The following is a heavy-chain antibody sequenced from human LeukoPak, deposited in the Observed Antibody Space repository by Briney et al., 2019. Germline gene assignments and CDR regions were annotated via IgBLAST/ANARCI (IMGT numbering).Heavy chain of an antibody. CDR1: GYTFTSYD. V-gene: IGHV1-8*03. D-gene: IGHD3-10*01. Sequence: GASVKVSCKASGYTFTSYDINWVRQATGQGLEWMGWMNPNSGNTGYAQKFQGRVTITRNTSISTAYMELSSLRSEDTAVYYCARAYYGSGSYDYYYYYYMDVWGKGTTVTVSS. J-gene: IGHJ6*03. CDR3: ARAYYGSGSYDYYYYYYMDV. CDR2: MNPNSGNT.